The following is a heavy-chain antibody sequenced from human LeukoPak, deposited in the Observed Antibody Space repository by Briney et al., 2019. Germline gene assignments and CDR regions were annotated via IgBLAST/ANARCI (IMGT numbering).Heavy chain of an antibody. CDR2: ISSSSSYI. V-gene: IGHV3-21*06. J-gene: IGHJ4*02. D-gene: IGHD1-26*01. CDR1: GFTFSSYS. CDR3: ARDGSYYGQYYFDY. Sequence: GGSLRLSCAASGFTFSSYSMNWVRQAPGKGLEWVSSISSSSSYIYYADSVKGRFTISRDNDENSLFLQMDSLRAEDTAVYYCARDGSYYGQYYFDYWGQGTLVTVSS.